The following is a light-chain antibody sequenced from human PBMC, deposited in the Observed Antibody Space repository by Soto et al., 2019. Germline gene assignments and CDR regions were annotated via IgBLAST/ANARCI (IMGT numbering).Light chain of an antibody. V-gene: IGLV2-14*03. J-gene: IGLJ2*01. CDR1: SSDVGGYNY. CDR2: DVS. CDR3: SSYTSSSTLV. Sequence: QSALTQPASVSGSPGQSITISCTGTSSDVGGYNYVSWYQQHPGKAPKLIIYDVSNRPSGVSNRFLGFKSGNTASLTISGLQAEDEADYYCSSYTSSSTLVFGGGTKLTVL.